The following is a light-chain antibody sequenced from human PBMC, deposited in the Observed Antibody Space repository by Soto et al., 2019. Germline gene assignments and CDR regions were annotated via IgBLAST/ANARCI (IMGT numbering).Light chain of an antibody. CDR2: DAS. CDR1: QDISDF. Sequence: DFQMTQSPSSLSASVGDRVTITCQASQDISDFLNWYQQKPGAAPKLLIYDASNLQAGVPSRFSGSGSGIDFTFTISSLQPEDVATYYCQQSDNIPLTFGGGNKVEIK. J-gene: IGKJ4*01. V-gene: IGKV1-33*01. CDR3: QQSDNIPLT.